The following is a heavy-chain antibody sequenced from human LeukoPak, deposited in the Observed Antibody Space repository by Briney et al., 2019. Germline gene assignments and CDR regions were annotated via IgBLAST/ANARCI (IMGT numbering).Heavy chain of an antibody. CDR2: ISSSGNYI. J-gene: IGHJ4*02. CDR1: GFTFSSYS. Sequence: GGSLRLSCAASGFTFSSYSMNWVRQAPGKGLEWVSSISSSGNYIYYADSLKGRFTISRDNAENSLFLQMNSLRAEDTAVYYCAKERRWVKYYFDYWGQGTLVTVSS. CDR3: AKERRWVKYYFDY. D-gene: IGHD4-23*01. V-gene: IGHV3-21*01.